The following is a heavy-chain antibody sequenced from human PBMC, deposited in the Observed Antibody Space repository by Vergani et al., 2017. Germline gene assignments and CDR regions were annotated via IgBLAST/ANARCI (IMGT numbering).Heavy chain of an antibody. J-gene: IGHJ5*02. V-gene: IGHV4-39*01. CDR3: ARHSTVEWLVKLGWIDP. CDR1: GASIRSSNYY. Sequence: QLQLQESGPGLVKPSATLSLTCSVSGASIRSSNYYWGWIRQPPGKGLEWNASIYYSGSTYYTPSLKSRVTISVDTSKNQFSLKLSSVTAADTAVYFCARHSTVEWLVKLGWIDPWGQGILVTVSS. D-gene: IGHD6-19*01. CDR2: IYYSGST.